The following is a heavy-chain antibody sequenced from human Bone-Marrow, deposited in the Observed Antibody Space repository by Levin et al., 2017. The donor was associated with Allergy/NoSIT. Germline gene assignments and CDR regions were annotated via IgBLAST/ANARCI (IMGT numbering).Heavy chain of an antibody. CDR1: GVTVSNNY. D-gene: IGHD1-14*01. CDR3: ARNRPETANGY. J-gene: IGHJ4*02. CDR2: IYSNGDI. V-gene: IGHV3-66*01. Sequence: GGSLRLSCAASGVTVSNNYMTWVRQPPGKGLELVSLIYSNGDIHYADSVKGRFIISRDSSKNTVYLQMNSVRTEDTAVYYCARNRPETANGYWGQGTLV.